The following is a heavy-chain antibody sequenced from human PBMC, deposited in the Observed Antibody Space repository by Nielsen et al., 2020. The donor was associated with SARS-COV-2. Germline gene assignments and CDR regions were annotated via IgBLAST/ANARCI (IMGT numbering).Heavy chain of an antibody. V-gene: IGHV1-46*01. J-gene: IGHJ6*02. Sequence: ASVKVSCKASGYTFTSYAMNWVRQAPGQGLEWMGIINPTSGSTTYAQKFQGKFTMTRDTSTSTVYMSLSSLRSEDTAVYYCARSSIFGVLTLGVYYHNPMDVWGQGTTVIVSS. CDR2: INPTSGST. CDR1: GYTFTSYA. D-gene: IGHD3-3*01. CDR3: ARSSIFGVLTLGVYYHNPMDV.